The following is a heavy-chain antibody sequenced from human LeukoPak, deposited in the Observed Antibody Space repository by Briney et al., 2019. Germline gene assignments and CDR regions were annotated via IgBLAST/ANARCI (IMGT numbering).Heavy chain of an antibody. CDR3: ARNENSGWGYFDY. V-gene: IGHV3-23*01. Sequence: GGSLRLSCAASRFTFNGYAMSWVRQAPGKGLEWVSVIGGSNGITFYVGSVKGRFTISRDNSKDTLYLQMNSLRAEDTAVYYCARNENSGWGYFDYWGQGTLVTVSS. D-gene: IGHD5-12*01. J-gene: IGHJ4*02. CDR1: RFTFNGYA. CDR2: IGGSNGIT.